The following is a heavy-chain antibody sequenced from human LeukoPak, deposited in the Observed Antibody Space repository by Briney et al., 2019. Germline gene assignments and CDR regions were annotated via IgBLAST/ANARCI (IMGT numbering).Heavy chain of an antibody. CDR3: ARDLLYAYDSSGYYPLDY. D-gene: IGHD3-22*01. Sequence: GASVKVSCKASGYTFTSNYIHWVRQAPGQGLEWMGMIYPRDGSTSYAQKFQGRVTMTRDTSTSTVYMELSSLRSEDTAVYYCARDLLYAYDSSGYYPLDYWGQGTLVTVSS. J-gene: IGHJ4*02. V-gene: IGHV1-46*01. CDR2: IYPRDGST. CDR1: GYTFTSNY.